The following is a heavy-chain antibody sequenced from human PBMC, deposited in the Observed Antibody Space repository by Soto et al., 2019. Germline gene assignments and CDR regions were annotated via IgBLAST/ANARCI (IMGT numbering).Heavy chain of an antibody. J-gene: IGHJ4*02. CDR1: SGSISVTNVF. D-gene: IGHD1-20*01. Sequence: GPGPGTPSETLSLTCTVSSGSISVTNVFWGWVRQPPGKGLEWIGNVDYSGTAYFSPSLATRVTFHVDTSKNQFSLTLYSVTAADTAVYYCARITGRHLDYWGQGILVTVSS. CDR2: VDYSGTA. V-gene: IGHV4-39*01. CDR3: ARITGRHLDY.